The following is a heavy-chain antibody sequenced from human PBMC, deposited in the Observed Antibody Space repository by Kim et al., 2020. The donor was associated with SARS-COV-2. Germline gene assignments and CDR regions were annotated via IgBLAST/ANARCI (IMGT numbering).Heavy chain of an antibody. CDR2: IWGQDEIK. CDR1: GFDFTKYG. D-gene: IGHD3-10*02. Sequence: GGSLRLSCAASGFDFTKYGFHWVRQAPGKGLEWVGNIWGQDEIKIYGQAVKGRFTISRDDHKNMIYLEMNSLIAEDTAVYYCARETMEGGMFLDYWGEEATVTVSS. J-gene: IGHJ4*03. CDR3: ARETMEGGMFLDY. V-gene: IGHV3-33*08.